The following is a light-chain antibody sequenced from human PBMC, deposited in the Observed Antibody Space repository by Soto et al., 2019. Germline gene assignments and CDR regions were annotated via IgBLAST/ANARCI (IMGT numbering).Light chain of an antibody. CDR1: QSVSSNY. CDR3: QQSSSSPRT. J-gene: IGKJ1*01. CDR2: GAS. V-gene: IGKV3-20*01. Sequence: EIVLTQSPGTLSLSPGERATLSCRASQSVSSNYLAWYQQKPGQALRLLIYGASNRATGIPDMFSGSGAGTDFTLTISRLEPEYVAVYYCQQSSSSPRTFGQVTRVEIK.